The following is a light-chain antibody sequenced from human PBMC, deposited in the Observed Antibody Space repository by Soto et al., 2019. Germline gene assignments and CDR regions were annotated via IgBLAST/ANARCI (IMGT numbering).Light chain of an antibody. J-gene: IGKJ1*01. V-gene: IGKV1-9*01. Sequence: DIQLTQSPSFLSASVGDRVTITYRASQGINRFLAWYQQKPGKAPKLLIYAASTLASGVPSRFRGSGSGTEFTLTISSLQPDDIATYYCQQYNSLHVAFGQGTKVDIK. CDR3: QQYNSLHVA. CDR2: AAS. CDR1: QGINRF.